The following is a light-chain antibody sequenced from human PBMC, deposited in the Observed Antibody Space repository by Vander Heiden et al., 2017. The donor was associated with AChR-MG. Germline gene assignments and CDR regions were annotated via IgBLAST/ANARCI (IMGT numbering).Light chain of an antibody. J-gene: IGKJ4*01. CDR1: HDIKYD. CDR3: LQDYDYPLT. V-gene: IGKV1-6*01. CDR2: AAF. Sequence: IQMTQSPSSLSASVGDRVTITCRTSHDIKYDLGWYQQKPGKAPKLLNYAAFSLQSGVPSRFSGSGYGTYFTLTISSLLPEYSATYYCLQDYDYPLTFGGGTKVEIK.